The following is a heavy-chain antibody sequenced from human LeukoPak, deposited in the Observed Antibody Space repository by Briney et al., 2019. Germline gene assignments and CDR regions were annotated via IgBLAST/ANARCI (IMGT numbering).Heavy chain of an antibody. J-gene: IGHJ4*02. CDR2: INHSGST. CDR1: GGSFSGYY. CDR3: ASSLGGPASASDY. D-gene: IGHD3-16*01. V-gene: IGHV4-34*01. Sequence: SETLSLTCAVYGGSFSGYYWSWIRQPPGKGLEWIGGINHSGSTNYNPSLESRVTISVDASKNQFSLKVRSVTAADTAVYYCASSLGGPASASDYWGQGTLVTVSS.